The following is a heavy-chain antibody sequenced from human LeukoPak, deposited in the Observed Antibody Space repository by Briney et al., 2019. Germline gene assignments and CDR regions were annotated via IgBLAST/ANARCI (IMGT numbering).Heavy chain of an antibody. J-gene: IGHJ4*02. D-gene: IGHD2/OR15-2a*01. CDR2: IKEDGSVK. CDR1: GFTFSDWW. CDR3: ARRNNFDY. Sequence: GGSLRLSCAASGFTFSDWWMSWVRQAPGKGLEWVANIKEDGSVKSYVGSVKGRFTISRDNAKKSLYLQMSSLRAEDTAVYYCARRNNFDYWGQGTLVTVSS. V-gene: IGHV3-7*01.